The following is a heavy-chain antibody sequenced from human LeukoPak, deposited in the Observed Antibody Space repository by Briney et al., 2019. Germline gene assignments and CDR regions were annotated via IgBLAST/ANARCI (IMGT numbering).Heavy chain of an antibody. D-gene: IGHD3/OR15-3a*01. J-gene: IGHJ6*03. CDR3: ARVFGYYYFYMDV. CDR2: ISPENGDT. Sequence: GASVNVSCKASGYTFVNFGLIWVRQAPGQGLEWMGWISPENGDTNYAQNFQDRVTMTTDTSTNTAYMELRSLTSDDTAVYFCARVFGYYYFYMDVWGEGTTVIISS. V-gene: IGHV1-18*01. CDR1: GYTFVNFG.